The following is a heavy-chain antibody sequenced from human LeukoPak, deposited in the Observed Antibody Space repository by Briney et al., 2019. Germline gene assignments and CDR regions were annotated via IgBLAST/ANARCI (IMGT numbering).Heavy chain of an antibody. CDR3: ARDGYSYGLGY. V-gene: IGHV4-59*01. CDR2: IYYSGST. D-gene: IGHD5-18*01. Sequence: SETLSLTCTVSGGSISSYYWSWIRQPPGKGLEWIGYIYYSGSTNYNPSLKSRVTISVDTSKNQFSLKLSSVTAADMAVYYCARDGYSYGLGYWGQGTLVTVSS. CDR1: GGSISSYY. J-gene: IGHJ4*02.